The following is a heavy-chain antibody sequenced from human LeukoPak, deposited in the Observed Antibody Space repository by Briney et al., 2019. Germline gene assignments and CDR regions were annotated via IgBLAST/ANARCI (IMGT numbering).Heavy chain of an antibody. Sequence: ASVKVSCKASGYTFTDYYIHWVRQAPGQGLEWMAFIYPKSGESKYAQKFQDRVTMTRDTSITTAYMELTRLTSDDTAVYSCATIEGGAGTDWGQGTLVTVSS. D-gene: IGHD6-19*01. V-gene: IGHV1-2*02. CDR2: IYPKSGES. CDR3: ATIEGGAGTD. CDR1: GYTFTDYY. J-gene: IGHJ4*02.